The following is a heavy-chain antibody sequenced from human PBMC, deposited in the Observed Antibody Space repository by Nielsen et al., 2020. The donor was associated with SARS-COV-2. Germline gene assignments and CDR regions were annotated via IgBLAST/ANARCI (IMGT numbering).Heavy chain of an antibody. CDR2: IYPGDSDT. Sequence: GGSLRLSCKGSGYSFTSYWIGWVRQMPGKGLEWMGIIYPGDSDTRYSPSFQGQVTISADKSISTAYLQWSSLKASDTAMYYCARLDGYYDILTGVIDYWGQGTLVTVSS. J-gene: IGHJ4*02. CDR1: GYSFTSYW. V-gene: IGHV5-51*01. CDR3: ARLDGYYDILTGVIDY. D-gene: IGHD3-9*01.